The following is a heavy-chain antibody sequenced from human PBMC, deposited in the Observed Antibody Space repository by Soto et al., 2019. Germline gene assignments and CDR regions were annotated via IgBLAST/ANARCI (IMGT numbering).Heavy chain of an antibody. CDR2: INPSGGST. Sequence: EASVKVSCKASGYTFTSYYMHWVRQAPGQGLEWMGIINPSGGSTSYAQKFQGRVTMTRDTSTSTVYMELSSLRSEDTAVYYCTIFEADYYYGMDVWGQGTTVTVSS. D-gene: IGHD3-3*01. J-gene: IGHJ6*02. CDR3: TIFEADYYYGMDV. V-gene: IGHV1-46*01. CDR1: GYTFTSYY.